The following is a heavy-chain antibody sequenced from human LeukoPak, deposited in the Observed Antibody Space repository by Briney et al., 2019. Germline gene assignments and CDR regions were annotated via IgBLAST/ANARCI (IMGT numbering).Heavy chain of an antibody. CDR3: AKPGAYYDILTGHFDY. D-gene: IGHD3-9*01. CDR2: ISGSGGST. J-gene: IGHJ4*02. Sequence: GGSLRLSCAASGFTFSSYAMSWVRQTPGKGLEWVSAISGSGGSTYYADSVKGRFTISRDNSKNTLYLQMNSLRAEDTAVYYRAKPGAYYDILTGHFDYWGQGTLVTVSS. CDR1: GFTFSSYA. V-gene: IGHV3-23*01.